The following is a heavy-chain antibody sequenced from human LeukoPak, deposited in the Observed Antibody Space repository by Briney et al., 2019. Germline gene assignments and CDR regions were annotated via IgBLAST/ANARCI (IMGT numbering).Heavy chain of an antibody. D-gene: IGHD2-2*01. CDR1: GDSISSGDYY. Sequence: SETLSLTCTVSGDSISSGDYYWSWIRQPAGKGLEWIGRISSSGSTNYNPSLKSRVTISVDTSKNQFSLKLSSVTAADTAVYYCARGGEYCSSTSCFVAYYYYYMDVWGKGTTVTVSS. J-gene: IGHJ6*03. CDR3: ARGGEYCSSTSCFVAYYYYYMDV. CDR2: ISSSGST. V-gene: IGHV4-61*02.